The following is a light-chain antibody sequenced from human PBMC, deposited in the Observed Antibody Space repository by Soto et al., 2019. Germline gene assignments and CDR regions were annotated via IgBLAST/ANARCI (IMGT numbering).Light chain of an antibody. V-gene: IGKV4-1*01. CDR1: RRVLSGPTNKNS. CDR3: QQYYTTLPIT. J-gene: IGKJ5*01. Sequence: DIVMTQSPDSLAVSLGKRPPINSNSGRRVLSGPTNKNSLAWYQQKPGQPPKLLIYWASTRGSGVPDRFSGSGSGADFTLTISSLQAEDVAVYYCQQYYTTLPITFGQGTRLEIK. CDR2: WAS.